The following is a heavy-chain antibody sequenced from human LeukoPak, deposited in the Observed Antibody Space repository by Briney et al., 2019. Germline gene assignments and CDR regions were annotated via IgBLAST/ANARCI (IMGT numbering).Heavy chain of an antibody. CDR2: IYHSGST. Sequence: SETLSLTCTVSGYSISSGYYWGWIRQPPGKGLEWIGSIYHSGSTYYNPSLKSRVTISVDTSKNQYSLKLSSVTAADTAVYYCAGLRRGGATTDYWGQGTLVTVSS. CDR3: AGLRRGGATTDY. V-gene: IGHV4-38-2*02. D-gene: IGHD1-26*01. CDR1: GYSISSGYY. J-gene: IGHJ4*02.